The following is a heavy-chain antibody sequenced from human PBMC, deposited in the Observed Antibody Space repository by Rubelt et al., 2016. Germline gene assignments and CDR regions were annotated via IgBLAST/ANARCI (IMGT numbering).Heavy chain of an antibody. CDR2: ISAYNGNT. J-gene: IGHJ4*02. D-gene: IGHD1-26*01. Sequence: QVQLVQSGAEVKKPGASVKVSCKASGYTFTSYGISWVRQAPGQGLEWMGWISAYNGNTNYAQKRKGRVTMTTDTRTSTADMERRGRRSDDTAVYYCARDSGSPRGGGHDYWGQGTLVTVSS. CDR1: GYTFTSYG. V-gene: IGHV1-18*01. CDR3: ARDSGSPRGGGHDY.